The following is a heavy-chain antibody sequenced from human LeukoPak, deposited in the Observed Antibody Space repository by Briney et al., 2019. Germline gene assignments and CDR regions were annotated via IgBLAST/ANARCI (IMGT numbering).Heavy chain of an antibody. V-gene: IGHV3-48*02. CDR1: GFTFSSYS. CDR2: ISSSSSTI. Sequence: AGGSLRLSCATSGFTFSSYSMNWVRQAPGKGLEWVSYISSSSSTIYYADSVKGRFTISRDNAKNSLYLQMNSLRDEDTAVYCCARDITMVRGIIGYYYGMDVWGQGTTVTVSS. D-gene: IGHD3-10*01. J-gene: IGHJ6*02. CDR3: ARDITMVRGIIGYYYGMDV.